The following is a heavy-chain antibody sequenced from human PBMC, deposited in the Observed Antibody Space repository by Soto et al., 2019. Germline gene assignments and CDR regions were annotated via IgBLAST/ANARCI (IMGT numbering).Heavy chain of an antibody. CDR2: IIPIFGTA. CDR1: GGTFSSYA. CDR3: ARGPGSGEQWLVRYYVMDV. D-gene: IGHD6-19*01. V-gene: IGHV1-69*01. J-gene: IGHJ6*02. Sequence: QVQLVQSGAEVKKPGSSVKVSCKASGGTFSSYAISWVRQAPGQGLEWMGGIIPIFGTANYAQKFQGRVTITADESTSTAYMELSSLRSEDTAVYYCARGPGSGEQWLVRYYVMDVWGQGTTVTVSS.